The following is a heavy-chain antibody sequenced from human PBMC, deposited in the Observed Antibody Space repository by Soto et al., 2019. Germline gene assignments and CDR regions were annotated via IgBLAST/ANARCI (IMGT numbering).Heavy chain of an antibody. CDR1: GYTFTSYD. Sequence: QVQLVQSGAEVKKPGASVKVSCKASGYTFTSYDINWVRQATGQGLEWMGWMNPNSGNTGYAQKFQGRVTMTRNTSIITAYMELSSLRSEDTAVYYCARKNLDWNDDWFDPWGQGTLVTVSS. CDR3: ARKNLDWNDDWFDP. J-gene: IGHJ5*02. CDR2: MNPNSGNT. V-gene: IGHV1-8*01. D-gene: IGHD1-1*01.